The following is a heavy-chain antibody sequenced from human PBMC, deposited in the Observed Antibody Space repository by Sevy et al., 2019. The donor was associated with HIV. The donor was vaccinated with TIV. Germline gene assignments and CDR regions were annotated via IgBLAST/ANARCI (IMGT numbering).Heavy chain of an antibody. Sequence: GGSLRLSCAASGFTFSSYAMSWVRQAPGKGLEWVSAIRGSGGSTYYADSVKGRFTISRDNSKNTLYLQMNSLRAEDTAVYYCAKRDYGDYGAFDIWGQGTMVTVSS. V-gene: IGHV3-23*01. J-gene: IGHJ3*02. CDR1: GFTFSSYA. CDR2: IRGSGGST. CDR3: AKRDYGDYGAFDI. D-gene: IGHD4-17*01.